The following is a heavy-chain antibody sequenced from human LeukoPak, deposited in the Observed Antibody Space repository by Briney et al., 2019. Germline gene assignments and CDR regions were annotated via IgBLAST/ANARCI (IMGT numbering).Heavy chain of an antibody. V-gene: IGHV1-8*02. CDR1: GYYFRNYD. CDR3: ARVPPYDNGPSGAVCDSGMDV. D-gene: IGHD4/OR15-4a*01. Sequence: ASVKVSCKASGYYFRNYDINWVRQATGQGLEWMGWMNPNSFNTGYVQKFQGRVTMTMDISMSTAFMELSSLRSEDTAVYYCARVPPYDNGPSGAVCDSGMDVWGQGTAVTVSS. CDR2: MNPNSFNT. J-gene: IGHJ6*02.